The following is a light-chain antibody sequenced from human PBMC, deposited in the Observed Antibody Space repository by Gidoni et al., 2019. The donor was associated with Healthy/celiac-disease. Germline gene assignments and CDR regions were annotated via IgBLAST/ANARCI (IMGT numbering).Light chain of an antibody. Sequence: EIVLTQSPATLSLSPGDRATLSCRASQSVSSYLAWYQQKPGQAPRLLIYDASNRATGIPARFSGSGSGTDCTLTISSLEPEDFAVYYCQQRSNWPPYTFGQXTKLEIK. V-gene: IGKV3-11*01. J-gene: IGKJ2*01. CDR3: QQRSNWPPYT. CDR1: QSVSSY. CDR2: DAS.